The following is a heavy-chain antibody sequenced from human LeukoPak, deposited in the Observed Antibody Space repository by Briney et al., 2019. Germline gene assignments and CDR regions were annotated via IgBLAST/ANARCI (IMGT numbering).Heavy chain of an antibody. CDR1: GGTFSSYA. Sequence: SSVKVSRKASGGTFSSYAINWVRQATGQGLEWMGWMNPNSGNTGYAQKFQGRVTMTRNTSISTAYMELSSLRSEDTAVYYCALWELHYFDYWGQGTLVTVSS. V-gene: IGHV1-8*02. D-gene: IGHD1-26*01. CDR3: ALWELHYFDY. J-gene: IGHJ4*02. CDR2: MNPNSGNT.